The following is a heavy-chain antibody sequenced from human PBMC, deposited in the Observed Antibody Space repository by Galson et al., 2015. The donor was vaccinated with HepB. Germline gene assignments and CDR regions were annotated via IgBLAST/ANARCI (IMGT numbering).Heavy chain of an antibody. CDR3: VRRGLQLVREGVDY. CDR2: ISGSGGST. V-gene: IGHV3-23*01. Sequence: SLRLSCAASGFTFSSYAMSWVRQAPGKGLEWVSAISGSGGSTYYADSVKGRFTISRDNSKNTLYLQMNSLRAEDTAVYYCVRRGLQLVREGVDYWGQGTLVTVSS. J-gene: IGHJ4*02. D-gene: IGHD6-13*01. CDR1: GFTFSSYA.